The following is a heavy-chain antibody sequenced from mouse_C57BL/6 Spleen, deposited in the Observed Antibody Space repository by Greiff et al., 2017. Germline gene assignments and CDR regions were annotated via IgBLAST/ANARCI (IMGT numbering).Heavy chain of an antibody. D-gene: IGHD2-5*01. CDR1: GFNIKDYY. Sequence: EVKVEESGAELVKPGASVKLSCTASGFNIKDYYMHWVKQRTEQGLEWIGRIDPEDGETKYAPKFQGKATITADTSSNTAYLQLSSLTSEDTAVYYCARPTYHSNSDFDYWGQGTTLTVSS. CDR2: IDPEDGET. J-gene: IGHJ2*01. CDR3: ARPTYHSNSDFDY. V-gene: IGHV14-2*01.